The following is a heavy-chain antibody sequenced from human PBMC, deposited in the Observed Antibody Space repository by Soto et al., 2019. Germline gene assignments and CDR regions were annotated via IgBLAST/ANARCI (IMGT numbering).Heavy chain of an antibody. Sequence: QVQLQESGPGLVKPSETLSLTCTVSGGSISSYYWRWIRQPPGKGLEWIGYIYYSGSTNYNPSLKSRVTISVDTSKNQFSLKLSSVTAADTAVYYCARAWGGRADYWGQGTLVTVSS. CDR3: ARAWGGRADY. J-gene: IGHJ4*02. V-gene: IGHV4-59*01. CDR1: GGSISSYY. CDR2: IYYSGST. D-gene: IGHD3-16*01.